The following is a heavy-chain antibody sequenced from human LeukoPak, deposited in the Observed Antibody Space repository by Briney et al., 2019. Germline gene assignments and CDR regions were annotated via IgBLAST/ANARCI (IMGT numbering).Heavy chain of an antibody. CDR2: IYYSGST. CDR1: GGSISSYY. Sequence: SETLSLTCTVSGGSISSYYWSWIRQPPGKGLEWIGYIYYSGSTNYNPSLKSRVTISVDTSKNQFSLKLSSVTAADTAVYYCARGKGIHDYWGRGTLVTVSS. D-gene: IGHD6-13*01. CDR3: ARGKGIHDY. J-gene: IGHJ4*02. V-gene: IGHV4-59*01.